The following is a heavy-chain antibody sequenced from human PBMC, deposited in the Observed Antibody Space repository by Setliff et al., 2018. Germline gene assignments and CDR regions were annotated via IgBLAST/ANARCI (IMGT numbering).Heavy chain of an antibody. CDR2: ISAYNGDT. CDR3: ARGGYGGYHEALDI. CDR1: GYPFTHQG. J-gene: IGHJ3*02. D-gene: IGHD5-12*01. V-gene: IGHV1-18*01. Sequence: GASVKVSFKTSGYPFTHQGISWVRQAPGQGLEWRGWISAYNGDTNFIQKCHDRVTMTTDRSTSTAYLELRSLGSDDTAMYYWARGGYGGYHEALDIWGQGTMVTVSS.